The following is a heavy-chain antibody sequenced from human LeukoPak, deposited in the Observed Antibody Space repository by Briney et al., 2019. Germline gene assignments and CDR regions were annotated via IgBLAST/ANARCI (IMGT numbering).Heavy chain of an antibody. J-gene: IGHJ6*03. D-gene: IGHD4-17*01. CDR2: INPSGGST. CDR3: ARVRTTGTLGYYYMDV. CDR1: GYTFTRYY. V-gene: IGHV1-46*01. Sequence: ASVKVSCKASGYTFTRYYMHWVRQAPGQGLEWMGIINPSGGSTSYAQKFQGRVTMTRDMSTSTVYMELSSLRSEDTAVYYCARVRTTGTLGYYYMDVWGKGTTVTVSS.